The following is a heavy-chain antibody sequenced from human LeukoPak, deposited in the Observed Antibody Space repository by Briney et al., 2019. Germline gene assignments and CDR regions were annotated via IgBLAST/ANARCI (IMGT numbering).Heavy chain of an antibody. Sequence: PGGSLRLSCAASGFTFSTYAMSWVRQAPGKGLEWVSPISGNGGSTYYADSVKGRFTISRDNSKNTLYLQMNSLRAEDTAVYYCAKPPPDSSTWLFDYWGQGTLVTVSS. D-gene: IGHD6-13*01. CDR3: AKPPPDSSTWLFDY. V-gene: IGHV3-23*01. CDR1: GFTFSTYA. CDR2: ISGNGGST. J-gene: IGHJ4*02.